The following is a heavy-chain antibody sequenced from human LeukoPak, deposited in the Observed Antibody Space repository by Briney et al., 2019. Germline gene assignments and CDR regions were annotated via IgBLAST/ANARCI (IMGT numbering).Heavy chain of an antibody. D-gene: IGHD5-12*01. J-gene: IGHJ4*02. V-gene: IGHV4-59*01. Sequence: SETLSPTCTLSGGSISTYYWSWIRQPPGKGLEWIGYIYHSGSTNYNPSLKSRVTISVDTSKNQFSLKLSSVTAADTAVYYCARGGGYASPIGYWGQGALVTVSS. CDR1: GGSISTYY. CDR2: IYHSGST. CDR3: ARGGGYASPIGY.